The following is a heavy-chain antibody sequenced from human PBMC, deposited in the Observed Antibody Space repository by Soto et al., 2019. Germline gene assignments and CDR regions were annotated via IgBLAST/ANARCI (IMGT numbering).Heavy chain of an antibody. CDR3: AKVHKWDRGVYWYFDL. CDR1: GFTFSSYA. J-gene: IGHJ2*01. CDR2: ISGSGGST. D-gene: IGHD3-10*01. Sequence: EVQLLESGGGLVQPGGSLRLSCAASGFTFSSYAMSWVRQAPGKGLEWVSAISGSGGSTYYADSVKGRFTISRDNSKNTLYLQMNSLRAEDTAVYYCAKVHKWDRGVYWYFDLWGRGTLVTVSS. V-gene: IGHV3-23*01.